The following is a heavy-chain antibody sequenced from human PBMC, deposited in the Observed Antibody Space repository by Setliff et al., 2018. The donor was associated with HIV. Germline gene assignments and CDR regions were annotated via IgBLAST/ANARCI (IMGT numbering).Heavy chain of an antibody. Sequence: GGSLRLSCAASGFNFSNYAMHWVRQAPGKGLEYLSAISTTGSNTHYADSVKGRFTISRDNSKSTLYLQLGGLRAEDVALYYCRTGYCGSSSCQYYFDYWGQGTLVTVSS. D-gene: IGHD2-2*01. J-gene: IGHJ4*02. CDR1: GFNFSNYA. V-gene: IGHV3-64*02. CDR3: RTGYCGSSSCQYYFDY. CDR2: ISTTGSNT.